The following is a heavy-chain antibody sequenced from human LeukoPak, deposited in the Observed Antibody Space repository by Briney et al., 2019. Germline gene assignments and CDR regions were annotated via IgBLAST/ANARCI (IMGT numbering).Heavy chain of an antibody. D-gene: IGHD2-15*01. CDR2: FYVSGRT. CDR3: AGEIWTNGFQYYGMDV. Sequence: SETLSLPCTVSGGSTSNYYWNWIRKPAGKGLEWIGRFYVSGRTKYNRSLESRVTLSVDTSKNQLFLNLESVTAADTAGYDCAGEIWTNGFQYYGMDVWGQGTTVTVSS. CDR1: GGSTSNYY. J-gene: IGHJ6*02. V-gene: IGHV4-4*07.